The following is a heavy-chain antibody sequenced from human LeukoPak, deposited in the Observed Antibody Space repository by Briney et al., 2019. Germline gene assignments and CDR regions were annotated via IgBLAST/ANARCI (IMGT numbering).Heavy chain of an antibody. V-gene: IGHV4-30-2*01. CDR2: IYHSGST. J-gene: IGHJ4*02. CDR1: GGSISSGGYY. Sequence: SETLSLTCTVSGGSISSGGYYWSWIRQPPGKGLEWIGYIYHSGSTYYNPSLKSRVTISVDRSKNQFSLKLSSVTAADAAVYYCARGDDYGDYWGLYWGQGTLVTVSS. CDR3: ARGDDYGDYWGLY. D-gene: IGHD4-17*01.